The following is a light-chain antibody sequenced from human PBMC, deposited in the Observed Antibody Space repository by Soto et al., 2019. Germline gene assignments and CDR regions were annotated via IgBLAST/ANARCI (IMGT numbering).Light chain of an antibody. Sequence: QSVLTQPASVSGSPGQSITISCTGTSSDVGGYNYVSWYQQHPGKAPKLMIYGVSNRPSGVSSRFSGSKSGNTASLTISGLLTEDEADYYCNSFTSTSSYAFGTGTKVTVL. CDR2: GVS. CDR1: SSDVGGYNY. CDR3: NSFTSTSSYA. J-gene: IGLJ1*01. V-gene: IGLV2-14*01.